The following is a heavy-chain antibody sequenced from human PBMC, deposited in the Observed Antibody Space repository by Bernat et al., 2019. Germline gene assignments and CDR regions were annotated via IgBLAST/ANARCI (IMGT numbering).Heavy chain of an antibody. CDR1: GYTLTELS. CDR2: FDPEDGET. Sequence: QVQLVQSGAEVKKPGASVKVSCKVSGYTLTELSMHWVRQAPGKGLEWMGGFDPEDGETIYAQKFQGRVTMTEDTSTDAAYMELSSLRSEDTAVYYCATDKTFFGKGMTWELLPFDIWGQGTMVTVSS. V-gene: IGHV1-24*01. D-gene: IGHD1-26*01. J-gene: IGHJ3*02. CDR3: ATDKTFFGKGMTWELLPFDI.